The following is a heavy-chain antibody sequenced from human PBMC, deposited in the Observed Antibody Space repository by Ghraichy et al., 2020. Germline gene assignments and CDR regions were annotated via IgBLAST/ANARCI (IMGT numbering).Heavy chain of an antibody. J-gene: IGHJ4*02. CDR2: ISYNGNQK. CDR3: ARGVYGGATDY. D-gene: IGHD4/OR15-4a*01. CDR1: GFMFDSFT. Sequence: GGSLRLSCAASGFMFDSFTMDWVRQAPGKGLEWVALISYNGNQKNYAESVKGRFTISRDNSQNTVYLQINSLRAEDTALYYCARGVYGGATDYWGKGTLVTVSS. V-gene: IGHV3-30*04.